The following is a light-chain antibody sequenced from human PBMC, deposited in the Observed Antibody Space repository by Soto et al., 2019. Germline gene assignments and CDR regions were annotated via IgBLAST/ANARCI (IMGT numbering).Light chain of an antibody. Sequence: IHLTQSPSTLSASVGDAVTITCRASHTISRRLPWYQQRLVRDPKSLIYKASSLKNGGTLTFSGSASATQCTLTNSSPQYDYHPNYYCPQYIGQGTKVDI. V-gene: IGKV1-5*03. CDR2: KAS. CDR3: PQY. CDR1: HTISRR. J-gene: IGKJ1*01.